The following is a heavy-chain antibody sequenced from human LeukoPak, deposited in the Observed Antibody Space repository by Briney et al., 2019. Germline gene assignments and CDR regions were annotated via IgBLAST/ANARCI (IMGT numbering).Heavy chain of an antibody. Sequence: PGGSLRLSCAASGFTFGDYAIHWVRHAPGKGLDWVAVISFDGIDQYYADSVRGRFTVSRDNSKNTLYLQMNSLRAEDTAVYYCAKVTWSRVTTGFLDYWGQGTLVTVSS. CDR2: ISFDGIDQ. D-gene: IGHD4-17*01. CDR3: AKVTWSRVTTGFLDY. V-gene: IGHV3-30*18. J-gene: IGHJ4*02. CDR1: GFTFGDYA.